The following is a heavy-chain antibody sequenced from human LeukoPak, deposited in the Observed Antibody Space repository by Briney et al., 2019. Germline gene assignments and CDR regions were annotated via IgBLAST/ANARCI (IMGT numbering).Heavy chain of an antibody. CDR3: AREEGRAARFYGMDV. CDR2: ISAYNGNT. CDR1: GYTFTSYG. V-gene: IGHV1-18*01. J-gene: IGHJ6*02. D-gene: IGHD6-6*01. Sequence: EASVKVSCKASGYTFTSYGISWVRQAPGQGLEWMGWISAYNGNTNYAQKLQGRVTMTTDTSTSTAYMELRSLRSDDTAVYYCAREEGRAARFYGMDVWGQGTTVTVSS.